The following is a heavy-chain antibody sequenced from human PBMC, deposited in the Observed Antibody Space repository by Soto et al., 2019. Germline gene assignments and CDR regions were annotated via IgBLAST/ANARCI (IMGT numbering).Heavy chain of an antibody. CDR3: AKGDEYSSGWSYFDY. D-gene: IGHD6-19*01. CDR1: GFTFSSYA. V-gene: IGHV3-23*01. Sequence: GGSLRLSCAASGFTFSSYAMSWVRQAPGKGLEWVSAISGSGGSTYYADSVKGRFTISRDNSKNTLYLQMNSLRAEDTAVYYCAKGDEYSSGWSYFDYWGQGTLVTVSS. J-gene: IGHJ4*02. CDR2: ISGSGGST.